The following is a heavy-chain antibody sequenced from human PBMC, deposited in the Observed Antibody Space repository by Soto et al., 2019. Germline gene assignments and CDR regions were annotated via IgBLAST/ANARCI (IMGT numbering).Heavy chain of an antibody. Sequence: QAQLQESGPGLVKPSETLSLTCTVSDGSVSSGSYYWTWIRQPPGKGLEWIGYIYSSGSTLYNPSRKSRVSISVDRSMNQFSLKLSSVTAADTDVYYCARDSLDLFDSWGQGTLVTVSS. V-gene: IGHV4-61*01. CDR2: IYSSGST. J-gene: IGHJ4*02. D-gene: IGHD1-1*01. CDR1: DGSVSSGSYY. CDR3: ARDSLDLFDS.